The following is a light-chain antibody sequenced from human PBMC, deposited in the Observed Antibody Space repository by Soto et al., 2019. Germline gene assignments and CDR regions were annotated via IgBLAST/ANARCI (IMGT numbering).Light chain of an antibody. CDR1: RSDVGGYKY. CDR3: CSYAGFYTLV. V-gene: IGLV2-11*01. Sequence: QSALTQPRSVSGSPGQSVAISCTGSRSDVGGYKYVSWYQQFPGKAPKLIIYDVSRRPSGVPDRFSGSKSGNTASLTISGLQAEDESEYYCCSYAGFYTLVFGGGTKLTVL. CDR2: DVS. J-gene: IGLJ3*02.